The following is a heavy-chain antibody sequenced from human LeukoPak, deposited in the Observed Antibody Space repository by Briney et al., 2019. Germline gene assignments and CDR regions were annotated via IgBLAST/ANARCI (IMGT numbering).Heavy chain of an antibody. CDR3: ARVNFYYGSGTPRYYFDY. CDR1: GGSISSYY. V-gene: IGHV4-4*07. D-gene: IGHD3-10*01. J-gene: IGHJ4*02. CDR2: IYTSGST. Sequence: PSETLSLTCTVSGGSISSYYCSWIRQPAGKGLEWIGRIYTSGSTNYNPSLKSRVTMSVDTSKNQFSLKLSSVTAADTAVYYCARVNFYYGSGTPRYYFDYWGQGTLVTVSS.